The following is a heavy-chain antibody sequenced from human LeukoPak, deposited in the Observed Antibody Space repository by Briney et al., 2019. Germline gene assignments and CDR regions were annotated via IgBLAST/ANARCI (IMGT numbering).Heavy chain of an antibody. V-gene: IGHV3-21*01. J-gene: IGHJ1*01. CDR2: ISSGSTYI. CDR3: ARKGYYASSGYLGYFQH. D-gene: IGHD3-22*01. CDR1: GFSFNTYS. Sequence: GSLRLSCAASGFSFNTYSMNWVRQAPGKGLEWVSYISSGSTYIYYADSVKGRFTISRDNGKNSLYLQMNSLRAEDTAVYYCARKGYYASSGYLGYFQHWGQGTLVTVSS.